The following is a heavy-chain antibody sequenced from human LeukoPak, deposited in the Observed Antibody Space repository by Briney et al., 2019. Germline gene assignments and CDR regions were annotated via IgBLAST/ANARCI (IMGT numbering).Heavy chain of an antibody. J-gene: IGHJ4*02. CDR1: GYTFINHD. V-gene: IGHV1-69*13. CDR2: IIPIFGTA. D-gene: IGHD5-18*01. Sequence: ASVKVSCKAYGYTFINHDIDWVRQAPGQGLEWMGGIIPIFGTANYAQKFQGRVTITADESTSTAYMELSSLRSDDTAVYYCAREAGYSYGRFNSGGFSFDYWGQGTLVTVSS. CDR3: AREAGYSYGRFNSGGFSFDY.